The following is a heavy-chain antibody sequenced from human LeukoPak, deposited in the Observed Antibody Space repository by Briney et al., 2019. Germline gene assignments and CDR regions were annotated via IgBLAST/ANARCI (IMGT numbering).Heavy chain of an antibody. CDR2: ISYNGIT. V-gene: IGHV4-39*01. J-gene: IGHJ5*02. CDR3: ARRPGHTWDMGNWFDP. D-gene: IGHD1-26*01. Sequence: SQTLSLTCSVSGDSIRTNNYFWGWIRQPPGMGLEWIGSISYNGITYYNPSLKRRASVSVDTSKNQFSLNLNSVTAADTAIYYCARRPGHTWDMGNWFDPWGQGTLVTVSS. CDR1: GDSIRTNNYF.